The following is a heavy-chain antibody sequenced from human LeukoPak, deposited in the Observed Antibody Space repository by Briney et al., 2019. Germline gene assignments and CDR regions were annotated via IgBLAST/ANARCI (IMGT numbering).Heavy chain of an antibody. D-gene: IGHD3-9*01. V-gene: IGHV4-34*01. CDR1: GGSLSGYY. CDR2: INHSGST. CDR3: ARARTYYDILTGRRKDAFDI. Sequence: SETLSLTRAVYGGSLSGYYWCWIRQPPATGLEWIGEINHSGSTNYNPSLTSRVTISVDTSKNQFSLKLSSVTSADTAVYYCARARTYYDILTGRRKDAFDIWGQGTMVTVSS. J-gene: IGHJ3*02.